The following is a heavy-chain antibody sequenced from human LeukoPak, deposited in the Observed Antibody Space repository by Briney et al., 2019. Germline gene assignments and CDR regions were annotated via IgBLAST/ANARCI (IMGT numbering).Heavy chain of an antibody. D-gene: IGHD5-12*01. V-gene: IGHV4-59*12. Sequence: SETLSLTCTVSGGSISSYYWSWIRQPPGKGLEWIGYIYYSGSTNYNPSLKSRVSISVDKSKNQFSLRLSSVTAADTALYYCARIWGYDSVWFDPWGQGTLVTVSS. CDR3: ARIWGYDSVWFDP. CDR2: IYYSGST. J-gene: IGHJ5*02. CDR1: GGSISSYY.